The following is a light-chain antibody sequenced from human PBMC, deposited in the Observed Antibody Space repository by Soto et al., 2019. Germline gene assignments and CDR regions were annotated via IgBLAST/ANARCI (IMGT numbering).Light chain of an antibody. Sequence: EVVLTQSPGTLSLSPGERATLSCRASQSVSNNYLAWYQQKPGQSPKLLIFGSSDRATGIPDRFSGSGSGTHFTLTISSLEPEDFAGYYCQQYGSSPPYTFGQGTKLEIK. V-gene: IGKV3-20*01. CDR1: QSVSNNY. CDR2: GSS. J-gene: IGKJ2*01. CDR3: QQYGSSPPYT.